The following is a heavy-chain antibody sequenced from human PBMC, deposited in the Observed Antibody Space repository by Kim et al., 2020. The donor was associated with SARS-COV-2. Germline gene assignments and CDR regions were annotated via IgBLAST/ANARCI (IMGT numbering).Heavy chain of an antibody. Sequence: LKSRVTISVDTSKNQFSLKLSSVTAADTAVYYCARMNYYGSGSYYNEFDPWGQGTLVTVSS. V-gene: IGHV4-31*02. D-gene: IGHD3-10*01. J-gene: IGHJ5*02. CDR3: ARMNYYGSGSYYNEFDP.